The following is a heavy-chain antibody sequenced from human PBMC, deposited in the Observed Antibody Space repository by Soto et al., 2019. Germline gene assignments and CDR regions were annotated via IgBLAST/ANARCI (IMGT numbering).Heavy chain of an antibody. Sequence: LGLSWATSGFTFHDYTMSWVRQAPGKGLEWVSAIAFTGSATYDADSVKGRFTISRDNSKNIVYLQMNSLRVDDTALYYCVTDVETVSLVAFDLWGQGPQVTVSS. CDR2: IAFTGSAT. D-gene: IGHD5-18*01. CDR3: VTDVETVSLVAFDL. J-gene: IGHJ4*02. V-gene: IGHV3-23*01. CDR1: GFTFHDYT.